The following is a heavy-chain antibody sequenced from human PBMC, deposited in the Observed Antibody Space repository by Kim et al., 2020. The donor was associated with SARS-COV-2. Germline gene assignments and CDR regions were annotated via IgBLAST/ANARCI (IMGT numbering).Heavy chain of an antibody. CDR2: ISSSSSYT. J-gene: IGHJ6*02. V-gene: IGHV3-11*05. CDR3: ARVGYDYVWGSYRDYDYYYGMDV. Sequence: GGSLRLSCAASGFTFSDYYMSWIRQAPGKGLEWVSYISSSSSYTNYADSVKRRFTISRDNAKNSLYLQMNSLRAEDTAVYYCARVGYDYVWGSYRDYDYYYGMDVWGQGTTVTVSS. D-gene: IGHD3-16*02. CDR1: GFTFSDYY.